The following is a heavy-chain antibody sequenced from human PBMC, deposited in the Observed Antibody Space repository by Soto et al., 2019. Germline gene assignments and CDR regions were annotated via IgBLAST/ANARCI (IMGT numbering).Heavy chain of an antibody. CDR2: ISYSGETK. D-gene: IGHD2-15*01. V-gene: IGHV3-48*02. CDR3: VRGVVVVVGSTAENFDH. Sequence: GGSLRLSCVTSGFTFTKYSMNWVRQAQGKGLEWVSYISYSGETKYYADSLKGRYAISRDDAKNSVYLQMNSLRDEDTAFYYCVRGVVVVVGSTAENFDHWGQGTLVTVSS. CDR1: GFTFTKYS. J-gene: IGHJ4*02.